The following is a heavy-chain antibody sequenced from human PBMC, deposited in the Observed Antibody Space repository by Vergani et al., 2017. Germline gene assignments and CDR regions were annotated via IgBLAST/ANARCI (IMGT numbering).Heavy chain of an antibody. Sequence: QVTLKESGPALVKPTQTLTLTCSFSGFSLSTSGMRVSWIRQPXGKALEWLARIDWDDVKFYSTSLKTRLTISKDTSKNQVVLTMTNMDPVDTATYYCARTYYDFWSGLRKGGYYFDYWGQGTLVTVSS. CDR1: GFSLSTSGMR. CDR3: ARTYYDFWSGLRKGGYYFDY. CDR2: IDWDDVK. V-gene: IGHV2-70*04. D-gene: IGHD3-3*01. J-gene: IGHJ4*02.